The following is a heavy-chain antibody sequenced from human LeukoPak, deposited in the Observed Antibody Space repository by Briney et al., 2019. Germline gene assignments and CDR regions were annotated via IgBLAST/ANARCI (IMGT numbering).Heavy chain of an antibody. CDR3: ARVGGSYYSP. Sequence: SETLSLTCAVYGGSFSGYYWSWIRQPPGKGLEWIGEINHSGSTSYNPSLKSRVTISVDTSKNQFSLKLSSVTAADTAVYYCARVGGSYYSPWGQGTLVTVSS. D-gene: IGHD1-26*01. V-gene: IGHV4-34*01. J-gene: IGHJ5*02. CDR2: INHSGST. CDR1: GGSFSGYY.